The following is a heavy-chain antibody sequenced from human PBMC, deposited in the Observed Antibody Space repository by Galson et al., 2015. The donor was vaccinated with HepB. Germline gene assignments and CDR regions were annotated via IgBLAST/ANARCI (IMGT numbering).Heavy chain of an antibody. V-gene: IGHV1-69*01. Sequence: SCKASGGTFSSYAISWVRQAPGQGLEWMGGIIPIFGTANYAQKFQGRVTITADESTSTAYMELSSLRSEDTAVYYCARGVFGVATHAFDIWGQGTMVTVSS. J-gene: IGHJ3*02. D-gene: IGHD3-3*01. CDR3: ARGVFGVATHAFDI. CDR1: GGTFSSYA. CDR2: IIPIFGTA.